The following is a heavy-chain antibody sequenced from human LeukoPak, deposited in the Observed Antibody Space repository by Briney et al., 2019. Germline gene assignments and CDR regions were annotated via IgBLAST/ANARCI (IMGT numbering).Heavy chain of an antibody. CDR2: INPRGST. D-gene: IGHD5-24*01. Sequence: SETLSLSCGVYGGSFSGYYWSWSRQPPGEGEEWIGEINPRGSTNYNPSLKSRVTLSAATSTNQFSLTLNSVTAADTAVYYCARRRLGYYFDYWGQGTLVTVSS. CDR1: GGSFSGYY. CDR3: ARRRLGYYFDY. J-gene: IGHJ4*02. V-gene: IGHV4-34*01.